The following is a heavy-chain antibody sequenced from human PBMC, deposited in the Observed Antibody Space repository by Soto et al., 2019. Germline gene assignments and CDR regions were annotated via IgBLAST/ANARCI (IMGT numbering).Heavy chain of an antibody. J-gene: IGHJ4*02. CDR1: GGSFSGYY. Sequence: KSSETLSLTCAVYGGSFSGYYWSWIRQPPGKGLEWIGEINHSGSTNYNPSLKSRVTISVDTSKNQFSLKLSSVTAADTAVYYCARGYRVHRYWGQGTLVTVSS. CDR3: ARGYRVHRY. V-gene: IGHV4-34*01. CDR2: INHSGST.